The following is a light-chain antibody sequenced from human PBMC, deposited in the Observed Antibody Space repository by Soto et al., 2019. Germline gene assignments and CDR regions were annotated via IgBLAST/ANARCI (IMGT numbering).Light chain of an antibody. CDR2: EVS. J-gene: IGLJ7*01. V-gene: IGLV2-23*02. CDR3: CLYAGTSTHTV. CDR1: SSDVGSYKL. Sequence: QSALTQPASVSGSPGQSITISCTGTSSDVGSYKLVSWYQQHPGKAPKLMISEVSKRPSGISDRFSGSKSGSTASLTISGLQAEDEADYYCCLYAGTSTHTVFGGGTQLTVL.